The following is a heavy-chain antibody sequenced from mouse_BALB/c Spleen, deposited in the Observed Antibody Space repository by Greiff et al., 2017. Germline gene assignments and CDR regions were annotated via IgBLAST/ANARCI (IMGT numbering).Heavy chain of an antibody. CDR2: INPSTGYT. V-gene: IGHV1-7*01. Sequence: VQLQQSGAELAKPGASVKMSCKASGYTFTSYWMHWVKQRPGQGLEWIGYINPSTGYTEYKQKFKDKATLTADKSSSTAYMQLSSLTSEDSAVYYCARSWFPQFDYWGQGTTLTVSS. CDR1: GYTFTSYW. CDR3: ARSWFPQFDY. J-gene: IGHJ2*01. D-gene: IGHD2-2*01.